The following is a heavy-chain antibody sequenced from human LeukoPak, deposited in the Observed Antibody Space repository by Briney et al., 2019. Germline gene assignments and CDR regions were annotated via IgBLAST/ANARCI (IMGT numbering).Heavy chain of an antibody. J-gene: IGHJ4*02. CDR3: ARGAATNLWPSDY. Sequence: GGSLRLSCAASGFTFSSYEMNWVRQAPGKGLEWVSYISSSGSTIYYADSVKRRFTISRDNAKNSLYLQMNSLRAEDTAIYYCARGAATNLWPSDYWGQGTLVTVSP. CDR2: ISSSGSTI. V-gene: IGHV3-48*03. CDR1: GFTFSSYE. D-gene: IGHD3-10*01.